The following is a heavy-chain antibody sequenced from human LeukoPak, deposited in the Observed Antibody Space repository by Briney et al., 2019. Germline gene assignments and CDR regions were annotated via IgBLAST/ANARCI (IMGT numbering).Heavy chain of an antibody. CDR3: AGGPFKRITMVRGPTPNRYYFDY. Sequence: ASVKVSCKASGYTFISYDINWVRQATGQEPEWLGWRNPNSGNTGYAQKFQGGVTMTRNNSISKAYMERSRLRSEDTAVYYCAGGPFKRITMVRGPTPNRYYFDYWGQGTLVAVSS. CDR2: RNPNSGNT. V-gene: IGHV1-8*01. J-gene: IGHJ4*02. D-gene: IGHD3-10*01. CDR1: GYTFISYD.